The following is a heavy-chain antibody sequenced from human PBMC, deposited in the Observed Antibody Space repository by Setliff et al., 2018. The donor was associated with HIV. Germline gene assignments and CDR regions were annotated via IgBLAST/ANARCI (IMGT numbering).Heavy chain of an antibody. CDR1: GGSISSHY. D-gene: IGHD3-10*01. J-gene: IGHJ4*02. CDR2: IYTSGST. Sequence: PSETLSLTCTVSGGSISSHYWTWIRQPPGKGLEWVGRIYTSGSTNYDPSLKSRVTMSVDTSKNQFSLKLSSVTAADTAVYYCVREIVGMVRGIREYYFDYWGQGTLVTVSS. V-gene: IGHV4-4*07. CDR3: VREIVGMVRGIREYYFDY.